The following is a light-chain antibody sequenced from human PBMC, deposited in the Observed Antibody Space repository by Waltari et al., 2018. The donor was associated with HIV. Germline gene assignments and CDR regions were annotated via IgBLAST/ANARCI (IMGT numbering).Light chain of an antibody. V-gene: IGLV1-44*01. J-gene: IGLJ2*01. Sequence: QSVLTQSPSASGTPGRRVTISCSGGTSNIGGNTVNWYQQLPGTAPRILIYTNDQRPSGVPDRFSASKSGTSASLVISGLHSEDEATYYCSTWDDTLNGHVVFGGGTTLTVL. CDR2: TND. CDR1: TSNIGGNT. CDR3: STWDDTLNGHVV.